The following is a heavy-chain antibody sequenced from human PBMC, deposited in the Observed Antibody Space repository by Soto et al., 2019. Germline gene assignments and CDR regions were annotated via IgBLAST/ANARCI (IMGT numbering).Heavy chain of an antibody. D-gene: IGHD5-18*01. V-gene: IGHV1-2*02. J-gene: IGHJ6*02. Sequence: ASVKVSCKASGYTFTGYYMHWVRQAPGQGLEWMGWINPNSGGTNYAQKFQGRVTMTRDTSISTAYMELSRLRSDDTAVYYCARAPPRAMVGGRGYYYYGMDVWGQGTTVTVSS. CDR2: INPNSGGT. CDR1: GYTFTGYY. CDR3: ARAPPRAMVGGRGYYYYGMDV.